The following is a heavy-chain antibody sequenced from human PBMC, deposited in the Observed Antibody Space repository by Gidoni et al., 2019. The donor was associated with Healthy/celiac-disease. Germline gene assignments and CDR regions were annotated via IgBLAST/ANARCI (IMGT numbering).Heavy chain of an antibody. D-gene: IGHD6-13*01. J-gene: IGHJ6*02. Sequence: QLQLQESGPGLVKPSETLSLTCTVSGGSISSSSYYWGWIRQPPGKGLEWIGSIYYSGSTYYNPSLKSRVTISVDTSKNQFSLKLSSVTAADTAVYYCGAGTFYYYGMDVWGQGTTVTVSS. CDR2: IYYSGST. CDR3: GAGTFYYYGMDV. CDR1: GGSISSSSYY. V-gene: IGHV4-39*01.